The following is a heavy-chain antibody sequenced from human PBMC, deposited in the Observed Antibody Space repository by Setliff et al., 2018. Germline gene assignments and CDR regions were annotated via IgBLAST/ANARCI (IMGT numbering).Heavy chain of an antibody. CDR1: GGTFSSYA. CDR3: ARGGSYYVRPGWFDP. J-gene: IGHJ5*02. CDR2: IIPIFGTA. Sequence: ASVKVSCKASGGTFSSYAISWVRQAPGQGLEWMGGIIPIFGTANYAQKFQGRVTITADESTSTAYMELSSLRSEDTAVYYCARGGSYYVRPGWFDPWGQGTLVTVSS. V-gene: IGHV1-69*13. D-gene: IGHD1-26*01.